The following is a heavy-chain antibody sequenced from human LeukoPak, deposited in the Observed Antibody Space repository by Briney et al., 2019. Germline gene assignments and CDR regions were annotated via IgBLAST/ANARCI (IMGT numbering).Heavy chain of an antibody. CDR1: GFTFSSYW. CDR3: ARDRLWGYYLQYYYYMDV. V-gene: IGHV3-74*01. D-gene: IGHD2/OR15-2a*01. J-gene: IGHJ6*03. CDR2: INSDGSST. Sequence: GGTLTLSCAASGFTFSSYWMHWVRQPPGKGLVWVSRINSDGSSTSYAASEKGRFTIFRDNAKNTLYLQRNSLRAEDTAVYYCARDRLWGYYLQYYYYMDVWGKGTTVTVSS.